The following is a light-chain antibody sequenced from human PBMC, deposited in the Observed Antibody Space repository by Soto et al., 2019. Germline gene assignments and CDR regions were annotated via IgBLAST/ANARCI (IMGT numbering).Light chain of an antibody. CDR1: QSLLHSNGYNY. CDR3: MQALQTHS. V-gene: IGKV2-28*01. CDR2: LGS. J-gene: IGKJ4*01. Sequence: ESVMSQSPLSLSVTPGEPASISCRSSQSLLHSNGYNYLDWYLQKPGQSPQLLIYLGSFRAAGXPXXFSGSGSGTDFTLKISRVEAADVGVYYCMQALQTHSFGGGTKVEIK.